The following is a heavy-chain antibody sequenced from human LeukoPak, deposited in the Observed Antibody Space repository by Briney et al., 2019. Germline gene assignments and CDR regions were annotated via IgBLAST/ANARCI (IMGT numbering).Heavy chain of an antibody. V-gene: IGHV4-59*01. D-gene: IGHD1-1*01. CDR1: GGSISSSY. CDR2: IYYSGTT. Sequence: PSETLSLTCTVSGGSISSSYWNWIRQPPGKGLEWIGFIYYSGTTNYNPSLNSRVTISVDTSKNQFSLKLSSVTAADTAVYYCARGGFLDPFDPWGQGTLVTVSS. J-gene: IGHJ5*02. CDR3: ARGGFLDPFDP.